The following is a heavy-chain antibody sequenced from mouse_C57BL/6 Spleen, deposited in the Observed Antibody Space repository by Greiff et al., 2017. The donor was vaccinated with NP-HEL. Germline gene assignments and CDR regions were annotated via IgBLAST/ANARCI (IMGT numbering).Heavy chain of an antibody. CDR3: AGSRVYYGSSHWYFDV. Sequence: QVQLQQPGAELVRPGSSVKLSCKASGYTFTSYWMHWVKQRPIQGLEWIGNIDPSDSETHYNQKFKDKATLTVDKSSSTAYMQLSSLTSADSAVYYCAGSRVYYGSSHWYFDVWGTGTTVTVSS. V-gene: IGHV1-52*01. J-gene: IGHJ1*03. D-gene: IGHD1-1*01. CDR1: GYTFTSYW. CDR2: IDPSDSET.